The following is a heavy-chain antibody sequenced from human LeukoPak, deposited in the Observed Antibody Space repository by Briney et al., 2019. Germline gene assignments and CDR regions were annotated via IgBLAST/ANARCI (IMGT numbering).Heavy chain of an antibody. J-gene: IGHJ4*02. Sequence: VASVKVSCKASKYTFTDNYVHWVRQAPGKGLEWVGCINPNTGGTDYAQKFQGRVTMTRDTSIDTAYIELSGLKADDTAIYYCVREVAFCNGIHCYFDSWGQGTLVTVSS. CDR3: VREVAFCNGIHCYFDS. CDR1: KYTFTDNY. CDR2: INPNTGGT. V-gene: IGHV1-2*02. D-gene: IGHD3-3*02.